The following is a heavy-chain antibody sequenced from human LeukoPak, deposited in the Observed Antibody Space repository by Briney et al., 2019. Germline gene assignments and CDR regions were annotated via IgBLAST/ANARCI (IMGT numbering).Heavy chain of an antibody. Sequence: GASVKVSCKASGYTFTGYYMHWVRQAPGQGLEWMGWINPNSGGTNYAQKFQGRVTMTRDTSISTAYMELSRLRSEDTAVYYCASPGRSTSCYEVCYFDYWGQGTLVTVSS. J-gene: IGHJ4*02. CDR1: GYTFTGYY. CDR3: ASPGRSTSCYEVCYFDY. CDR2: INPNSGGT. D-gene: IGHD2-2*01. V-gene: IGHV1-2*02.